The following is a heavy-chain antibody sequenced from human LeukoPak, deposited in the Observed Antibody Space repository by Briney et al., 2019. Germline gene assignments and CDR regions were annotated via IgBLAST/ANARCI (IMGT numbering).Heavy chain of an antibody. CDR3: ARDRVGQQLGDYYYYMDV. V-gene: IGHV3-53*01. J-gene: IGHJ6*03. CDR1: GFIFSSYD. CDR2: IYSGGST. D-gene: IGHD6-13*01. Sequence: GGSLRLSCAAFGFIFSSYDMSWVRQAPGKGLEWVSVIYSGGSTYYADSVKGRFTISRDNSKNTLYLQMNSLRAEDTAVYYCARDRVGQQLGDYYYYMDVWGKGATVTISS.